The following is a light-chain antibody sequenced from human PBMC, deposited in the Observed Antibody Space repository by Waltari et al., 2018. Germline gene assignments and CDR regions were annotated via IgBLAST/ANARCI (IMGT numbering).Light chain of an antibody. Sequence: DIQTTQSPSPLSAAGGNRVTITCRASQSISSWLAWYQQKPGNAPKLLIYEASNLQSGVPSRFSGSGSGTEFTLTISSLQPDDFATYFCQHYKNYPRTFGQGTKVEIK. V-gene: IGKV1-5*03. CDR1: QSISSW. J-gene: IGKJ1*01. CDR2: EAS. CDR3: QHYKNYPRT.